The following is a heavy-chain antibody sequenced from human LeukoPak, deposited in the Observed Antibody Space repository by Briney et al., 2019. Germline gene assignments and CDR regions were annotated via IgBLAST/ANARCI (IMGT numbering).Heavy chain of an antibody. CDR3: ARAKQWLVRYYFDY. J-gene: IGHJ4*02. CDR2: IYYSGST. D-gene: IGHD6-19*01. Sequence: SETLSLTCTVSGGSISSYYWSWIRQPPGKGLEWIGYIYYSGSTNYNPSLKSRVTISVDTSKNQFSLKLSSVTAADTAVYYCARAKQWLVRYYFDYWGQGPLVTVSS. CDR1: GGSISSYY. V-gene: IGHV4-59*01.